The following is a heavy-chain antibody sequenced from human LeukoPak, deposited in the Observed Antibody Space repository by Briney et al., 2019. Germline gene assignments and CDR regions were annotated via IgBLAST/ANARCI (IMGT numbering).Heavy chain of an antibody. CDR1: GGSISSSNW. D-gene: IGHD4-11*01. J-gene: IGHJ2*01. V-gene: IGHV4-4*02. CDR2: IYHSGST. Sequence: SGTLSLTCAVSGGSISSSNWWSWVRQPPGKGLEWIGEIYHSGSTNYNPSLKSRVTISVDKSKNQFSLKLSSVTAADTAVYYCARDGAYGNQPSPRYFDLWGRGTLVTVSS. CDR3: ARDGAYGNQPSPRYFDL.